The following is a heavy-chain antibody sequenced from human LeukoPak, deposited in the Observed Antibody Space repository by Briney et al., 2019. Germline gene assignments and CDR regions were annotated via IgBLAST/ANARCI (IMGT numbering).Heavy chain of an antibody. CDR2: IIPIFGTA. D-gene: IGHD3-22*01. J-gene: IGHJ3*02. Sequence: ASVKVSCKASGGTFSSYAISWVRQAPGQGLEWVGGIIPIFGTANYAQKFQGRVTITADESTSTAYMELSSLRSEDTAVYYCARAPQEGYYDSSGYYSNGAFDIWGQGTMVTVSS. V-gene: IGHV1-69*13. CDR3: ARAPQEGYYDSSGYYSNGAFDI. CDR1: GGTFSSYA.